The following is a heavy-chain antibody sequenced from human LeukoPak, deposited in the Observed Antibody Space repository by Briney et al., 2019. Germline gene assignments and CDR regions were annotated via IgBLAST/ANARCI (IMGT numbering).Heavy chain of an antibody. CDR3: ATGGGGSHQYYYYYMDV. J-gene: IGHJ6*03. CDR2: FDPEDGET. D-gene: IGHD3-16*01. Sequence: GASVKVSCKVSGYTLTELSMHWVRQAPGKGLEWMGGFDPEDGETIYAQKFQGRVTMTEDTSTDTAYMELSSLRSEDTAVYYCATGGGGSHQYYYYYMDVWGKGTTVTISS. V-gene: IGHV1-24*01. CDR1: GYTLTELS.